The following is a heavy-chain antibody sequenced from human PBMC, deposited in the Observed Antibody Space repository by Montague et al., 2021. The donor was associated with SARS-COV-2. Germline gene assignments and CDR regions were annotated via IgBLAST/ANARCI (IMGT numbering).Heavy chain of an antibody. Sequence: SETLSLTCTVSGGSLSSYYWSWIRQPPGKGLEWICYSYYSGSTNYNPSLNNRVTISVYTSKNQFSLNLSSVTAADTAVYYCAGHVSGSLTHFHHWGRGSLVAVSS. J-gene: IGHJ1*01. D-gene: IGHD1-26*01. V-gene: IGHV4-59*08. CDR2: SYYSGST. CDR3: AGHVSGSLTHFHH. CDR1: GGSLSSYY.